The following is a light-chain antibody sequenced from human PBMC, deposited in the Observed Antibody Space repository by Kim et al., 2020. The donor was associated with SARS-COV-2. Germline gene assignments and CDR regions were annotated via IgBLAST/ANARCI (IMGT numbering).Light chain of an antibody. CDR1: QSVSSN. V-gene: IGKV3-15*01. Sequence: EILLTQSPATLSVSAGERATLSCRASQSVSSNLAWYQQRPGQAPRLLIFDASTRATGIPARFSGSGSGTEFSLTISSLQSEDFAVYYCQHYNNWPPWAFGQGTKVDIK. J-gene: IGKJ1*01. CDR2: DAS. CDR3: QHYNNWPPWA.